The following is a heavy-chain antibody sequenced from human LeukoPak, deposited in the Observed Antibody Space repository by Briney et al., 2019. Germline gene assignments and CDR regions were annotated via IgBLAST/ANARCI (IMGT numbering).Heavy chain of an antibody. CDR3: ARSYSGYDLVDY. J-gene: IGHJ4*02. CDR1: GGSLSTYY. Sequence: SETLSLTCTVSGGSLSTYYWSWIRQPPGKGLEWIGYIFYSGSTNYNPSLKSRVTISVDTSNNQFSLKLSSVTAADTAVYYCARSYSGYDLVDYWGQGTLVTVAS. CDR2: IFYSGST. V-gene: IGHV4-59*08. D-gene: IGHD5-12*01.